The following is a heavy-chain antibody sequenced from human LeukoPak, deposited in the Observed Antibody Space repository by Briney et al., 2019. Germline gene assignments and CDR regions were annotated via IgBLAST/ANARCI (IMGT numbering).Heavy chain of an antibody. CDR3: AKDISSWNPSEIVY. V-gene: IGHV3-30*02. D-gene: IGHD6-13*01. Sequence: GGSLRLSCAASGFSFSNYGMHWVRQAPGKGLEWVAFIRYDGSNKYYADSVKGRFTISRDNSKNTLYLQMNSLRVADSAVYYCAKDISSWNPSEIVYWGQGTLVTVSS. CDR2: IRYDGSNK. CDR1: GFSFSNYG. J-gene: IGHJ4*02.